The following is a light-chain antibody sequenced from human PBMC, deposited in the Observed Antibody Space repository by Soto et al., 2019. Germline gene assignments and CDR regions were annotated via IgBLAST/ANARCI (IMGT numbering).Light chain of an antibody. J-gene: IGKJ2*01. CDR1: QSVTSSY. CDR2: GAS. CDR3: QQYGSSPYT. Sequence: EIVLTQSPGTLSLSPGERATLSCRASQSVTSSYFTWYQQRPGQAPRLLIYGASTRAIGIPDRFSGSGSGTDFTLTIRRLEPEDSAVYYCQQYGSSPYTFGLGTKVDSK. V-gene: IGKV3-20*01.